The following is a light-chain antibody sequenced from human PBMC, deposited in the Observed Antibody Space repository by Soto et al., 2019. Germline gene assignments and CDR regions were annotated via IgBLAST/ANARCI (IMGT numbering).Light chain of an antibody. V-gene: IGKV3D-20*02. Sequence: EIVLTQSPGTLSLSPGEGATLSCRASQSVSSSYLAWYQQKPGQAPRLLIYGASSRATGIPDRFSGSGSGTDFTLTISSLEPEDFGVYYCQQRSNWPPVTFGGGTKVDIK. J-gene: IGKJ4*01. CDR1: QSVSSSY. CDR2: GAS. CDR3: QQRSNWPPVT.